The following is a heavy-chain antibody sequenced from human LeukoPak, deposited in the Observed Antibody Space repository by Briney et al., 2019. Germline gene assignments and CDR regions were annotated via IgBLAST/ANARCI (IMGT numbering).Heavy chain of an antibody. CDR2: ISGSGGST. J-gene: IGHJ4*02. Sequence: QPGGSLRLSCVASGFTFSSYAMTWVRQAPGKGLEWVSTISGSGGSTYYADSVKGRFTISRDNSKNTLYLQMNTLRAEDTAVHYCAKTVAATGTFPYDHWGQGTLVSVSS. V-gene: IGHV3-23*01. CDR3: AKTVAATGTFPYDH. CDR1: GFTFSSYA. D-gene: IGHD6-13*01.